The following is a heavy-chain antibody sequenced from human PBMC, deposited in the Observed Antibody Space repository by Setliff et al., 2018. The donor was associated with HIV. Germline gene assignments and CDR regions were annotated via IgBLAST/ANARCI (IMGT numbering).Heavy chain of an antibody. Sequence: SETLSLTCTVSGGSITRSSYYWAWIRQPPGKGLEWIGNIFYSGHTFYSPSLRSRVTISVDTSKNQFSLKLSSVTAADTAVYYCARGVAAAGLWGQGTQVTVSS. J-gene: IGHJ4*02. D-gene: IGHD6-13*01. CDR3: ARGVAAAGL. CDR2: IFYSGHT. CDR1: GGSITRSSYY. V-gene: IGHV4-39*07.